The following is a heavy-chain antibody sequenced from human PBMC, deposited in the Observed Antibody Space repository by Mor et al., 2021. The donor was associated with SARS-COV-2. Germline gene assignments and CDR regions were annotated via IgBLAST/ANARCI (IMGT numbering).Heavy chain of an antibody. V-gene: IGHV3-74*01. J-gene: IGHJ5*02. CDR3: ARVLSTSDNWFDP. D-gene: IGHD2-2*01. Sequence: GRFTISRDNAKNTLYLQMNRLRAEDTAVYYCARVLSTSDNWFDPWGQGTLVTVSS.